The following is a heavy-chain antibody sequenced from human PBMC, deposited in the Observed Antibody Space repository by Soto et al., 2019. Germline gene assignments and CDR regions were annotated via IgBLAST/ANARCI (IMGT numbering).Heavy chain of an antibody. D-gene: IGHD3-22*01. CDR3: AHRVTYYYDSSGYYWFDP. V-gene: IGHV2-5*01. CDR1: GFSLSTSGVG. Sequence: VSGPTLVNPTQTLTLTCTFSGFSLSTSGVGVGWIRQPPGKALEWLALIYWNDDKRYSPSLKSRLTITKDTSKNQVVLTMTNMDPVDTATYYCAHRVTYYYDSSGYYWFDPWGQGTLVTVSS. J-gene: IGHJ5*02. CDR2: IYWNDDK.